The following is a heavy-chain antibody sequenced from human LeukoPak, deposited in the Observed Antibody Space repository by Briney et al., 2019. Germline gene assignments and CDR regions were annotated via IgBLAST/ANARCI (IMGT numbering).Heavy chain of an antibody. J-gene: IGHJ4*02. CDR3: ARQDVYNSDFEY. Sequence: GESLKISCEASGYSFINYWIGWVRQMPGKGLEWMGSIYPGDSHTRYSPSFQGQVTISADKSISTAYLQWSSLKASDTAMYYCARQDVYNSDFEYWGQGTLVTVSS. V-gene: IGHV5-51*01. CDR2: IYPGDSHT. D-gene: IGHD5-24*01. CDR1: GYSFINYW.